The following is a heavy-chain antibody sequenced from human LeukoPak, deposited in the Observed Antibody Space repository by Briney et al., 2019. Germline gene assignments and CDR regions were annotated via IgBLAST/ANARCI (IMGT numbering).Heavy chain of an antibody. J-gene: IGHJ4*02. CDR2: IRSKANSYAT. CDR1: GFTFSGSA. Sequence: GGSLRLSCAASGFTFSGSAMHWVRQASGKGLEWVGRIRSKANSYATAYAASVKGGFTISRDDSKNTAYLQMNSLKTEDTAVYYCTSDYYDSSGYCLDYWGQGTLVTVSS. D-gene: IGHD3-22*01. V-gene: IGHV3-73*01. CDR3: TSDYYDSSGYCLDY.